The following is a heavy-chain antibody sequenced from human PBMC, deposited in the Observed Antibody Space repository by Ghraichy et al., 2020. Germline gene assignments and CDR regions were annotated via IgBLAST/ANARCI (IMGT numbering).Heavy chain of an antibody. CDR2: ISGSGGST. J-gene: IGHJ6*02. CDR3: AKGSPYGDYDYYYGMDV. Sequence: GGSLRLSCAASGFTFSSYAMSWVRQAPGKGLEWVSAISGSGGSTYYADSVKGRFTISRDNSKNTLYLQMNSLRAEDTAVYYCAKGSPYGDYDYYYGMDVWGQGTTVTVSS. CDR1: GFTFSSYA. V-gene: IGHV3-23*01. D-gene: IGHD4-17*01.